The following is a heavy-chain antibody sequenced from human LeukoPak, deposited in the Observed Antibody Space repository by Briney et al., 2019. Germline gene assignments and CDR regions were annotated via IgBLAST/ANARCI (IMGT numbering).Heavy chain of an antibody. CDR1: GFVFSTHG. D-gene: IGHD3-10*01. CDR2: ISSAGAK. V-gene: IGHV3-48*01. J-gene: IGHJ4*02. Sequence: PGGSLRLSCAASGFVFSTHGMNWVRQAPGKGLEWISYISSAGAKFYADSVKGRFTISRDNAKNSLYLQMNSLRAEDTAVYYCAKVTYGSGTYGAFDYWGQGTLVTVSS. CDR3: AKVTYGSGTYGAFDY.